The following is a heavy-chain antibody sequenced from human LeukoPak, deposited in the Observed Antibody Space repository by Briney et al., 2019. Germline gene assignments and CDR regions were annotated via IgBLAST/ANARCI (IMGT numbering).Heavy chain of an antibody. J-gene: IGHJ4*02. V-gene: IGHV3-21*01. CDR3: ARGRGYSYGYDY. Sequence: GGSLTLSCAASGFTFSSYSMNWVRQAPGKGLEWVSSISSSSSYIYYADSVKGRFTISRDNAKNSLYLQMNSLRAEDTAVYYCARGRGYSYGYDYWGQGTLVTVSS. CDR2: ISSSSSYI. CDR1: GFTFSSYS. D-gene: IGHD5-18*01.